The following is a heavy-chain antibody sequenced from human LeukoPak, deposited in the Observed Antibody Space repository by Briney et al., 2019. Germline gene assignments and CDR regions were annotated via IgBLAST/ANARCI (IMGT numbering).Heavy chain of an antibody. CDR3: ARHRDRGYIDAFDI. Sequence: SETLSLTCAVYGGSFSGYYWSWIRQPPGKGLEWIGEINHSGSTKYNPSLKSRVTISVDTSKNQFSLKLSSVTAADTAVYYCARHRDRGYIDAFDIWGQGTMVTVSS. D-gene: IGHD6-25*01. J-gene: IGHJ3*02. CDR2: INHSGST. CDR1: GGSFSGYY. V-gene: IGHV4-34*01.